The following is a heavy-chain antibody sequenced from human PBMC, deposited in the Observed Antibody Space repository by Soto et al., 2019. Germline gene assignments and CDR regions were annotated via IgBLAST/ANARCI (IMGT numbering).Heavy chain of an antibody. CDR3: AKPVEMATITPFDY. CDR1: GFTFSSYG. D-gene: IGHD5-12*01. CDR2: ISYDGSNK. J-gene: IGHJ4*02. Sequence: QVQLVESGGGVVQPGRSLRLSCAASGFTFSSYGMHWVRQAPGKGLEWVAVISYDGSNKYYADSVKGRFTISRDNSKNTLYLQMNSLRAEDTAVYYCAKPVEMATITPFDYWGQGTLVTVSS. V-gene: IGHV3-30*18.